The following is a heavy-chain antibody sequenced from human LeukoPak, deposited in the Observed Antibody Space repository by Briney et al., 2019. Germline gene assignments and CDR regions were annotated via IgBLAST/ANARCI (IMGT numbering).Heavy chain of an antibody. CDR1: GGSISSSNW. CDR3: AGGDYSSSFDF. D-gene: IGHD6-13*01. V-gene: IGHV4-4*02. CDR2: VYHSGST. Sequence: SGTLSLTCAVSGGSISSSNWWSWVRQPPGKGLEWIGEVYHSGSTNNNPSLKSRVTISIDKSKHQFSLKLTSVTAADTAVYYCAGGDYSSSFDFWGQGTMVTVSS. J-gene: IGHJ3*01.